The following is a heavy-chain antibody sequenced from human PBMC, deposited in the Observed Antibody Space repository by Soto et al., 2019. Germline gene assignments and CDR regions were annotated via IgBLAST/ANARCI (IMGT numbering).Heavy chain of an antibody. CDR1: GGSISSSSYY. D-gene: IGHD4-17*01. Sequence: ETLSLTCTVSGGSISSSSYYWGWIRQPPGKGLEWIGSIYYSGSTYYNPSLKSRVTISVDTSKNQFSLKLSSVTAADTAVYYCARLSTVTTWEYYYGMDVWGQGTTVTVPS. CDR3: ARLSTVTTWEYYYGMDV. V-gene: IGHV4-39*01. J-gene: IGHJ6*02. CDR2: IYYSGST.